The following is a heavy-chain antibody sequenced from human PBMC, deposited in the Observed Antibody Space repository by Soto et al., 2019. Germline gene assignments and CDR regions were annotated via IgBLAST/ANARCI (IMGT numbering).Heavy chain of an antibody. CDR2: MNPNSGNT. CDR3: AGMSTVPTGEYYYYYGMDV. J-gene: IGHJ6*02. D-gene: IGHD4-17*01. V-gene: IGHV1-8*01. Sequence: QVQLVQSGAEVKKPGASVKVSCKASGYTFTSYDINWVRQATGQGLEWMGWMNPNSGNTGYAQKFQGRLTMTRNTSISTAYRELGSLRAEDSGVYYCAGMSTVPTGEYYYYYGMDVGGQGTTVTVSS. CDR1: GYTFTSYD.